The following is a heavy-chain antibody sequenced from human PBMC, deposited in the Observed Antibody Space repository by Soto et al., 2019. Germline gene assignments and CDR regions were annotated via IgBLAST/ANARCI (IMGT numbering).Heavy chain of an antibody. CDR3: AKDAQLERRLGYFDY. V-gene: IGHV3-23*01. CDR1: GFTFSSYA. J-gene: IGHJ4*02. CDR2: ISGSGGST. D-gene: IGHD1-1*01. Sequence: GGSLRLSCAASGFTFSSYAMSWVRQAPGKGLEWVSAISGSGGSTYYADSVKGRFTISRDNSKNMLYLQMNSLRAEDMDVYYCAKDAQLERRLGYFDYWGQGTLVTVSS.